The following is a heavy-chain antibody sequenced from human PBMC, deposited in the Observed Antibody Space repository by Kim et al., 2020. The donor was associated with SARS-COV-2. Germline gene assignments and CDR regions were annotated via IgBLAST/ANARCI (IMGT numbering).Heavy chain of an antibody. CDR1: GGSISSGSYY. Sequence: SETLSLTCTVSGGSISSGSYYWSWIRQPAEKGLEWIGRIYTSGSTNYNPSLKSRVTISVDTSKNQFSLKLSSVTAADTAVYYCARETGGDYGFLYYYYGMDVWGQGTTVTVSS. CDR2: IYTSGST. J-gene: IGHJ6*02. CDR3: ARETGGDYGFLYYYYGMDV. V-gene: IGHV4-61*02. D-gene: IGHD3-10*01.